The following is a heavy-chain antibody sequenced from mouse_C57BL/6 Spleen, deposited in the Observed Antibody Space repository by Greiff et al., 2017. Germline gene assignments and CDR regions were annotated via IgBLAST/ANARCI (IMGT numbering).Heavy chain of an antibody. CDR1: GFSLTSYA. CDR3: ARNDYDAMDY. Sequence: VQLKESGPGLVAPSPSLSITCTVSGFSLTSYAISWVRQPPGKGLEWLGVIWTGGGKNYNSDLKSRLSISKDNSKSQVYLKMNSLQTDDTARYYCARNDYDAMDYWGQGTSVTVAS. CDR2: IWTGGGK. J-gene: IGHJ4*01. V-gene: IGHV2-9-1*01.